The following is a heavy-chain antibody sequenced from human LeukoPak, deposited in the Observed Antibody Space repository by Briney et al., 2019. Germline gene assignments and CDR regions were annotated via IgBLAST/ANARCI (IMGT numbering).Heavy chain of an antibody. V-gene: IGHV1-69*04. D-gene: IGHD1-26*01. CDR2: IIPILGIA. Sequence: GASVKVSCKASGYTFTSYDISWVRQAPGQGLEWMGRIIPILGIANYAQKFQGRVTITADKSTSTAYMELSSLRSEDTAVYYCARDSVGAPFDYWGQGTLVTVSS. J-gene: IGHJ4*02. CDR3: ARDSVGAPFDY. CDR1: GYTFTSYD.